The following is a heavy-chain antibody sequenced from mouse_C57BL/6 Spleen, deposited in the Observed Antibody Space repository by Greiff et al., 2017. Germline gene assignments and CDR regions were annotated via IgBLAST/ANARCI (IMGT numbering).Heavy chain of an antibody. CDR3: AIFTTVVDYYAMDY. CDR1: ANTLPDYY. J-gene: IGHJ4*01. V-gene: IGHV1-84*01. Sequence: QVQLQQSGPELVKPGASVKISCKASANTLPDYYLNGVKQRPGQGLEGIGWIYLGSGNIKTNEKLKGKATLTVDTSSSTAYMQLSRLPSEDSAVFFCAIFTTVVDYYAMDYWGQGTSVTVSS. D-gene: IGHD1-1*01. CDR2: IYLGSGNI.